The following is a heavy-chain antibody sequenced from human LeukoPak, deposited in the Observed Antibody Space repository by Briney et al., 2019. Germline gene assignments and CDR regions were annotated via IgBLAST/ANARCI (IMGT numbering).Heavy chain of an antibody. J-gene: IGHJ6*03. CDR1: GGSFSGYY. CDR3: ARANYYYYYMDV. V-gene: IGHV4-34*01. CDR2: INHSGST. Sequence: SETLSLTCAVYGGSFSGYYWSWIRQPPGKGLEWIGEINHSGSTNYNPSLKSRVTISVDTSKNQFSLKLSSVTAADTAVYYCARANYYYYYMDVWGKGTTVTVSS.